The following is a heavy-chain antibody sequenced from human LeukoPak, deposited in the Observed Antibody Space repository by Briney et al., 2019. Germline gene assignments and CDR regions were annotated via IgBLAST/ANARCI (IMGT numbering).Heavy chain of an antibody. CDR1: GGTFSSYA. V-gene: IGHV1-69*13. Sequence: EASVKVSCTASGGTFSSYAISWVRQAPGQGLEWMGGIIPIFGTANYAQKFQGRVTITADESTSTAYMELSSLRSEDTAVYYCASRPELAARPDVYYFDYWGQGTLVTVSS. CDR3: ASRPELAARPDVYYFDY. CDR2: IIPIFGTA. D-gene: IGHD6-6*01. J-gene: IGHJ4*02.